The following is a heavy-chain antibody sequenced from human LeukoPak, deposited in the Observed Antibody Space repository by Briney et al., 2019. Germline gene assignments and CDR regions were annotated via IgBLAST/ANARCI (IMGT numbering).Heavy chain of an antibody. J-gene: IGHJ4*02. CDR3: ARSGITMVRGVIESYPDY. CDR2: ISGSGGST. D-gene: IGHD3-10*01. CDR1: GFTFSSYA. V-gene: IGHV3-23*01. Sequence: GGSLRLSCAASGFTFSSYAMSWVRQAPGKGLEWVSAISGSGGSTYYADSVKGRFTISRDNAKNSLYLQMNSLRAEDTAAYYCARSGITMVRGVIESYPDYWGQGTLVTVSS.